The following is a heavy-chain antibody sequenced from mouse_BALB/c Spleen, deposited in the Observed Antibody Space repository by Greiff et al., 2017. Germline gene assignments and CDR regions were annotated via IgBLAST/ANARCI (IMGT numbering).Heavy chain of an antibody. Sequence: DVMLVESGGGLVQPGGSLKLSCAASGFTFSSYTMSWVRQTPEKRLEWVAYISNGGGSTYYPDTVKGRFTISRDNAKNTLYLQMSSLKSEDTAMYYCARPYGNYPYYAMDYWGQGTSVTVSS. J-gene: IGHJ4*01. CDR1: GFTFSSYT. CDR2: ISNGGGST. D-gene: IGHD2-1*01. CDR3: ARPYGNYPYYAMDY. V-gene: IGHV5-12-2*01.